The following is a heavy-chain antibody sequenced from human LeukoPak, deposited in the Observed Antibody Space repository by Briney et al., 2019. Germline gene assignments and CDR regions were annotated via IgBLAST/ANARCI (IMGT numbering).Heavy chain of an antibody. CDR2: ITLDDELT. D-gene: IGHD2-15*01. Sequence: GGSLRLSCKASGFTFSSYAMSWVRQAPGKGLERVSSITLDDELTYYADSVKGRFTISRDNSKNTLYLQMNSLRAEDTAVYYCAKDVRLSDPYCSGGSCPLDYWGQGTLVTVSS. CDR3: AKDVRLSDPYCSGGSCPLDY. J-gene: IGHJ4*02. V-gene: IGHV3-23*01. CDR1: GFTFSSYA.